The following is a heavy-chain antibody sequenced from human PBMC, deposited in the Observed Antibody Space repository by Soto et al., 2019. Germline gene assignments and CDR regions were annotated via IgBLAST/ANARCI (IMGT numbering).Heavy chain of an antibody. V-gene: IGHV1-2*02. CDR1: GYPFSDNQ. Sequence: QVQLVQSGSEVKKPGASVKVSCKASGYPFSDNQIHWLRRAPGQGLEWMGRINPKSDDTTYAQKFQGRVTMTRDTSIDTAYLELTGLTSDDTATYYCARKHSLDYIRWGLDPWGQGTLVTVSS. D-gene: IGHD4-4*01. CDR3: ARKHSLDYIRWGLDP. J-gene: IGHJ5*02. CDR2: INPKSDDT.